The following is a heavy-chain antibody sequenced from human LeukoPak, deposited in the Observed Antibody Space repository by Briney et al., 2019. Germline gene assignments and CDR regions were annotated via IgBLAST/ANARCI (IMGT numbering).Heavy chain of an antibody. CDR2: IYHSGST. CDR3: ARVTHQNKIVVVPAAIEY. V-gene: IGHV4-38-2*02. Sequence: SETLSLTCTVSGYSISSGYYWGWIRQPPGKGLEWIGSIYHSGSTYCNPSLKSRVTISVDTSKNQFSLKLSSVTAADTAVYYCARVTHQNKIVVVPAAIEYWGQGTLVTVSS. J-gene: IGHJ4*02. D-gene: IGHD2-2*01. CDR1: GYSISSGYY.